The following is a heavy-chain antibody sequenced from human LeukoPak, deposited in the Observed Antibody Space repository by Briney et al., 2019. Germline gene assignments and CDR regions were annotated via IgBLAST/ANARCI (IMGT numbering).Heavy chain of an antibody. J-gene: IGHJ3*02. D-gene: IGHD4-23*01. CDR2: IRGKAYGGTT. Sequence: PGGSLRLSCEASGFTFSSYAMNWVRQAPGKGLEWVGFIRGKAYGGTTDYAASVKGRFTISRDDSKSIAYLQMNSLQTEDTAVYYCTRVEGFYLTRSDIWGQGTMVTVSS. CDR1: GFTFSSYA. V-gene: IGHV3-49*04. CDR3: TRVEGFYLTRSDI.